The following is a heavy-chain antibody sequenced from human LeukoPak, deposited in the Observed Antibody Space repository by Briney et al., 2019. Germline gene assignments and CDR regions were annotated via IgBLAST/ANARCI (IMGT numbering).Heavy chain of an antibody. D-gene: IGHD1-26*01. V-gene: IGHV1-8*01. CDR3: ARSGSYPQDAFDI. CDR2: MNPNSGHT. J-gene: IGHJ3*02. Sequence: ASVKVSCKASGYTFTTYDTNWVRQATGQGLEWMGWMNPNSGHTGYAQKFQGRVTITADKSTSTAYMELSSLRSEDTAVYYCARSGSYPQDAFDIWGQGTMVTVSS. CDR1: GYTFTTYD.